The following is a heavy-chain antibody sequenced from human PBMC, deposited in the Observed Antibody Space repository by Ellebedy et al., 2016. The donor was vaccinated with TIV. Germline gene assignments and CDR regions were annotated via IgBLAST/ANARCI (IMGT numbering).Heavy chain of an antibody. CDR3: AREYNWNGPFDY. Sequence: GGSLRLSXAASGFIFSSYTINWVRQAPGKGLQWVASISSGSTYIYYADSVKGRFTISRDNARDSLYLQMNSLRAEDTAVYYCAREYNWNGPFDYWGQGILVTVSS. V-gene: IGHV3-21*04. J-gene: IGHJ4*02. D-gene: IGHD1-1*01. CDR1: GFIFSSYT. CDR2: ISSGSTYI.